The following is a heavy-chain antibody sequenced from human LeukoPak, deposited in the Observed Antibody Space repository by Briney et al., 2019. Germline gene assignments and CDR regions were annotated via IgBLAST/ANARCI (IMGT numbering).Heavy chain of an antibody. J-gene: IGHJ4*02. D-gene: IGHD6-13*01. V-gene: IGHV3-13*04. CDR2: IGVRGDT. CDR3: VRGASSWYHFDY. CDR1: GFAFSSFD. Sequence: GGSLRLSCEASGFAFSSFDMYWVRQPARKGLEWVSSIGVRGDTYYPDSVKGRFTISRENAKNSLFLHMNSLRGEDTAVYYCVRGASSWYHFDYWGLGTLVTVSS.